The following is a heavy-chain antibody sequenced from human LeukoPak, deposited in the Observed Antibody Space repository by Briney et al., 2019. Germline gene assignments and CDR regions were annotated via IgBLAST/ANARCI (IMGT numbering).Heavy chain of an antibody. V-gene: IGHV3-33*01. CDR2: TRFDGSIK. Sequence: PGGSLRLSCAVSGFIFSDYGFHWVRQARGKGLAWVAVTRFDGSIKQYADSVKGRFTISRDDSKNTLYLQMNSLKSEETAVYYCARWGGTRQYYFDYWGRGTLVTVSS. D-gene: IGHD1-1*01. CDR3: ARWGGTRQYYFDY. J-gene: IGHJ4*02. CDR1: GFIFSDYG.